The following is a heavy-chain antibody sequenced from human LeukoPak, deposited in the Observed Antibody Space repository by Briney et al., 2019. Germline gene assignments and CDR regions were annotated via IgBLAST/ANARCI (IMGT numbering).Heavy chain of an antibody. V-gene: IGHV3-43D*04. CDR3: ASTYYDFWSGPPHY. CDR2: ISWDGGST. Sequence: PGGSLRLSCAASGFPFDDYAMHWVRQAPGKGLEWVSLISWDGGSTYYADSVKGRFTISRDNSKNSLYLQMNSLRAEDTALYYCASTYYDFWSGPPHYWGQGTLVTVSS. CDR1: GFPFDDYA. D-gene: IGHD3-3*01. J-gene: IGHJ4*02.